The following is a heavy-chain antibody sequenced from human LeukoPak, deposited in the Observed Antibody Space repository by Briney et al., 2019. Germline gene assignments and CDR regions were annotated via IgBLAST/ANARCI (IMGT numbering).Heavy chain of an antibody. CDR2: FYYSGST. V-gene: IGHV4-31*03. CDR1: GGSISSGGYY. CDR3: AREGCSGGSCPSGAFDI. D-gene: IGHD2-15*01. J-gene: IGHJ3*02. Sequence: PSQTLSLTCTVSGGSISSGGYYWSWIRQHPGKGLGWIAYFYYSGSTYYNPSLKSRVTISVDTSKNQFSLKLSSVTAADTAVYYCAREGCSGGSCPSGAFDIWGQGTMVTVSS.